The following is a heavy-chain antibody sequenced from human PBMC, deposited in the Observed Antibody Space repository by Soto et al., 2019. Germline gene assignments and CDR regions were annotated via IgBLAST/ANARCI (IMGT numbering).Heavy chain of an antibody. CDR1: GYTFTNYG. J-gene: IGHJ4*02. D-gene: IGHD1-26*01. CDR3: ARYKSDLGDDY. CDR2: ISVNNGKT. V-gene: IGHV1-18*01. Sequence: QVQLVQSEAEVKKSGSSVKVSCKASGYTFTNYGISWVRQAPGQGLEWMGWISVNNGKTQYAQKLQGRVTMTTDTSTSTAYRELRSLRSDDTAVYYCARYKSDLGDDYWGQGTLVTVSS.